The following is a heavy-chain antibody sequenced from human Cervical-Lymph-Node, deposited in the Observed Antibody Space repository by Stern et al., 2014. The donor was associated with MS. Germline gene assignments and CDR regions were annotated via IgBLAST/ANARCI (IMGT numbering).Heavy chain of an antibody. V-gene: IGHV2-5*02. CDR3: VHSHCSYAYACDY. Sequence: QVTLEESGPALVKPSQTLTLTCSFSGSSITTDGVGVGWIRQPPGKALEWLALIYWDDDKRYSPSLNSRLTITRDTSRNEVFLTMSNMAPADTASYFCVHSHCSYAYACDYWGQGTLVTVSS. J-gene: IGHJ4*02. D-gene: IGHD2-2*01. CDR2: IYWDDDK. CDR1: GSSITTDGVG.